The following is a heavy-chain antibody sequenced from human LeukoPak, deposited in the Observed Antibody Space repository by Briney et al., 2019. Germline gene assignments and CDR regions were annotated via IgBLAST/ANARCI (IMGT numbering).Heavy chain of an antibody. CDR3: ARLRGYSYGYMDH. Sequence: PSETLSLTCTVSGGSISSNGFSWAWIRQPPGKGLEWLGSIYYSGNTYYNPSLKSRVTISVDTSKNQFSLKLSSVTAADAAVYYRARLRGYSYGYMDHWGQGTLVTVSS. CDR2: IYYSGNT. D-gene: IGHD5-18*01. J-gene: IGHJ4*02. CDR1: GGSISSNGFS. V-gene: IGHV4-39*07.